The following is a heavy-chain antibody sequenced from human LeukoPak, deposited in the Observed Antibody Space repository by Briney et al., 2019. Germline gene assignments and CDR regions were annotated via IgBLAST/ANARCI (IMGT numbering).Heavy chain of an antibody. D-gene: IGHD5-12*01. Sequence: SVKVSCKASGGTFSSYAISWVRQAPGRGLEWMGGSIPIFGTASYAQKFQGRVTITADESTSTAYMDLSSLRSEDTAVYYCARVKAPSLVATSQPLDYWGQGTLVTVSS. CDR2: SIPIFGTA. V-gene: IGHV1-69*13. CDR3: ARVKAPSLVATSQPLDY. CDR1: GGTFSSYA. J-gene: IGHJ4*02.